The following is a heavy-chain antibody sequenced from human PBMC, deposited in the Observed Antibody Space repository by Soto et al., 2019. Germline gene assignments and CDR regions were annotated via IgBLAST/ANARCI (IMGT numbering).Heavy chain of an antibody. V-gene: IGHV3-7*01. Sequence: VQLVESGGGVVQPGRSLRLSCAASGFTFSSYAMHWVRQAPGKGLEWVANIKGDGSEKTCGDSVKGRFTISRDNAKNSLYLQMNNLRAEDTAVYYCATNSGAETFDSWGQGTLVTVSS. D-gene: IGHD1-1*01. CDR2: IKGDGSEK. J-gene: IGHJ4*02. CDR3: ATNSGAETFDS. CDR1: GFTFSSYA.